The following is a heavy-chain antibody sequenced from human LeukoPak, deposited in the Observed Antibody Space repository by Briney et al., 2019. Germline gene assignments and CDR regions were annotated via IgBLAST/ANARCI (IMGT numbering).Heavy chain of an antibody. Sequence: GGSLRLSCAASGFTFGSYGMHWVRQAPGKGLEWVAFIRYDGSNKYYADSVKGRFTISRDNSKNTLYLQMNSLRAEDTAVYYCAKDRASSGYYDYWGQGTLVTVSS. V-gene: IGHV3-30*02. J-gene: IGHJ4*02. CDR1: GFTFGSYG. CDR3: AKDRASSGYYDY. D-gene: IGHD3-22*01. CDR2: IRYDGSNK.